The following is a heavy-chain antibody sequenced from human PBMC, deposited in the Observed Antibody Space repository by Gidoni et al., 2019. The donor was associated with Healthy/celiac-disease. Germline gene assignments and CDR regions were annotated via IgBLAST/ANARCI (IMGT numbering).Heavy chain of an antibody. Sequence: QVQLVQSGAEVKKPGSSVKASCKASAAPFSIYAISWGRQAPGQGLEWMGGICPIFGTANSAQKFQGRVTITADESTSTAYMELSSLRSEDTAVYYCARDSVVYRQLVLSGYYYYGMDVWGQGTTVTVSS. D-gene: IGHD6-13*01. CDR3: ARDSVVYRQLVLSGYYYYGMDV. CDR1: AAPFSIYA. J-gene: IGHJ6*02. V-gene: IGHV1-69*01. CDR2: ICPIFGTA.